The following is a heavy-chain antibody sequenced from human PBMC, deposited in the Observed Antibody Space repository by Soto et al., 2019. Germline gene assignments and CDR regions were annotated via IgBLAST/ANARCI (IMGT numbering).Heavy chain of an antibody. CDR3: ARDGRPDIVATIDDYYYYMDV. D-gene: IGHD5-12*01. J-gene: IGHJ6*03. CDR2: IYYSGST. V-gene: IGHV4-59*01. CDR1: GGSISSYY. Sequence: SETLSLTCTVSGGSISSYYWSWIRQPPGKGLEWIGYIYYSGSTNYNPSLKSRVTISVDTSKNQFSLKLSSVTAADTAVYYCARDGRPDIVATIDDYYYYMDVWGKGTTVTVSS.